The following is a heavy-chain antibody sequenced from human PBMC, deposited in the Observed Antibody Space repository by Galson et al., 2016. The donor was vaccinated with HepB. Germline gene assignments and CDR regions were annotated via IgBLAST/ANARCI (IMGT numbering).Heavy chain of an antibody. D-gene: IGHD5-24*01. V-gene: IGHV3-7*03. J-gene: IGHJ4*02. CDR3: AAGAGWVEDY. CDR1: GFSISSYA. CDR2: IEKDGSEK. Sequence: SLRLSCAASGFSISSYAMRWVRQAPGKGLQWVANIEKDGSEKNYVDSVKGRFTISRDNAKNSLYLQMNTLRAEDTAVYYCAAGAGWVEDYWGQGTLVIVSS.